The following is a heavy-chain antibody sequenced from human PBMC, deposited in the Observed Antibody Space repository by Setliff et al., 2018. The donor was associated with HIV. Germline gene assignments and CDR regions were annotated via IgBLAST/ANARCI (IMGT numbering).Heavy chain of an antibody. CDR3: AGAGPLDNYDWYHFAF. V-gene: IGHV3-21*01. J-gene: IGHJ4*02. D-gene: IGHD5-12*01. Sequence: GGSLRLSCAASGSTFSSYSMNWVRQAPGKGLEWVSSISSSSSYIYYADSVKGRFTISRDNARNSLYLQMNSLRAEDTAVYYCAGAGPLDNYDWYHFAFGGQGTLVTVSS. CDR2: ISSSSSYI. CDR1: GSTFSSYS.